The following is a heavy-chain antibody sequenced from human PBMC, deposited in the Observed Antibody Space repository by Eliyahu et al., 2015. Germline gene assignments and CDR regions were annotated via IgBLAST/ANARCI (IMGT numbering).Heavy chain of an antibody. Sequence: QITLKESGPTLVKPTQTLTLTCTFSGFSLSTSGVGVGWIRQPPGKALEWLALIYWDDDKRYRPSLKSRLTVTKDTSKNQVVLTMTNMDPVDTATYYCAHSNYNFWSGYYQNWFDPWGQGTLVTVSS. CDR2: IYWDDDK. V-gene: IGHV2-5*02. J-gene: IGHJ5*02. D-gene: IGHD3-3*01. CDR3: AHSNYNFWSGYYQNWFDP. CDR1: GFSLSTSGVG.